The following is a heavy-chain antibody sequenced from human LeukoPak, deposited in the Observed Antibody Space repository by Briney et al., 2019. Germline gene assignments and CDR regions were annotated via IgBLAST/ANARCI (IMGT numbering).Heavy chain of an antibody. Sequence: PGGSLRLSCAVSGFTFSSYGMHWVRQAPGKGLEWVAFIRYDGSNKYYADSVKGRFTTSRDNSKNTLYLQMNSLRAEATAVYYCAKDAQLLPDRQFDYWGQGTLVTVSS. D-gene: IGHD2-2*01. CDR3: AKDAQLLPDRQFDY. CDR1: GFTFSSYG. J-gene: IGHJ4*02. V-gene: IGHV3-30*02. CDR2: IRYDGSNK.